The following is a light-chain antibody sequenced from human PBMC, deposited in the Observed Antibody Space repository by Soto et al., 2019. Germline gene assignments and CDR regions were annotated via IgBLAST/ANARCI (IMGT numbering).Light chain of an antibody. J-gene: IGKJ5*01. CDR1: QSVSSSY. CDR2: GAS. Sequence: EIVFTQPPGTRSLSPGERATLFCRASQSVSSSYLAWYQQKPGQAPRLLIYGASTRATGIPARFSGSGSRTEFTLTISSLQSEDFAVYYCQQYYDWPITFGQGTRLDIK. V-gene: IGKV3-15*01. CDR3: QQYYDWPIT.